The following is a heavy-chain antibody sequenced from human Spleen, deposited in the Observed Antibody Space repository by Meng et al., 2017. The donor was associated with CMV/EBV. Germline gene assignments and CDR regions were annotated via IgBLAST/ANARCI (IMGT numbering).Heavy chain of an antibody. CDR2: ISSYNGNT. CDR1: GYTFTSYG. D-gene: IGHD6-13*01. J-gene: IGHJ1*01. CDR3: ARDLQLIPAEYFQH. Sequence: QVQLVQSGAEVKKPGASVKVSCKASGYTFTSYGMSWLRQAPGQGLEWMGWISSYNGNTIYAQKIQGRVTMTTDASTNTAYLELRSLRSDDTAVYYCARDLQLIPAEYFQHWGPGTLVTVSS. V-gene: IGHV1-18*01.